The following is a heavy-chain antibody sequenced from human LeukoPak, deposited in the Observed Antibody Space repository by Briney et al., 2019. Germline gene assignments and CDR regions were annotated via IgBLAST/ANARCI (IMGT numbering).Heavy chain of an antibody. Sequence: PSETLSLTCAVYGGSFGGYYWTWIRQPPGKGLEWIGEINHSGGTNYNPSLKSRVAISVDTSKNQFSLKLSSVTAADTAVYYCARGHPLLDYWGQGTLVTVSS. J-gene: IGHJ4*02. D-gene: IGHD2-21*02. V-gene: IGHV4-34*01. CDR2: INHSGGT. CDR1: GGSFGGYY. CDR3: ARGHPLLDY.